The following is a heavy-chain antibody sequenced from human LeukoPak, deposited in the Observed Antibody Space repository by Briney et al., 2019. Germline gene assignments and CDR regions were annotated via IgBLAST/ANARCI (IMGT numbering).Heavy chain of an antibody. Sequence: KAGGSLRLSCTASGFTFGDYAMSWFRQAPGKGLEWVGFIRSKAYDESTQYAASVKGRFSISRDDSKSIAYLQMNSLKTEDSAVYYCTRDSRIAAVYYFEYWGQGTLVTVSS. J-gene: IGHJ4*02. CDR3: TRDSRIAAVYYFEY. CDR1: GFTFGDYA. D-gene: IGHD6-13*01. V-gene: IGHV3-49*05. CDR2: IRSKAYDEST.